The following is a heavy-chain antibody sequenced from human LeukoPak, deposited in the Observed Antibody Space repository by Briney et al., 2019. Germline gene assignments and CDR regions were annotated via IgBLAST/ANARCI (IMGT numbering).Heavy chain of an antibody. CDR2: IYPGDSDT. Sequence: GESLKISCKGSGYSFTTYWIGWVRQMPGKGLEWMEIIYPGDSDTRYSPSFQGQVTISADKSINTAYLQWSSLKASDTAIYYCTRRSSRPYFDYWGQGTLVTVSS. CDR1: GYSFTTYW. J-gene: IGHJ4*02. V-gene: IGHV5-51*01. CDR3: TRRSSRPYFDY. D-gene: IGHD2-2*01.